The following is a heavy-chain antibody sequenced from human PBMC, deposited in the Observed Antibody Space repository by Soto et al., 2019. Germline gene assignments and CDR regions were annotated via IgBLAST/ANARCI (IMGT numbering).Heavy chain of an antibody. Sequence: EVQLVESGGALVQPGGSLRLACAASGFTFSSYWMTWVRQAPGKGLEWVANIKQDGSEKYYVDSVKGRFTISRDNTKNSVYLQMNSLTADDTSVYYCARARIDYWGQGTLVTVSS. J-gene: IGHJ4*02. CDR3: ARARIDY. CDR1: GFTFSSYW. V-gene: IGHV3-7*01. CDR2: IKQDGSEK.